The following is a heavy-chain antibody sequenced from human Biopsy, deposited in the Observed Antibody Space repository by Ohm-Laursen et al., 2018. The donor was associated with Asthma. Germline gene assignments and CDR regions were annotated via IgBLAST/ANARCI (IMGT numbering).Heavy chain of an antibody. CDR2: VSSEGHST. CDR1: GFVFSQAR. CDR3: ARGQEDRESDALES. J-gene: IGHJ3*02. V-gene: IGHV3-30*03. Sequence: RSLRLSCAASGFVFSQARMHWVRQAPGKGLEWVAAVSSEGHSTSYDDSVKGRFTISRDNSKSRLFLQMDSLRVAGSAVYYCARGQEDRESDALESWGQGEKVAVSS.